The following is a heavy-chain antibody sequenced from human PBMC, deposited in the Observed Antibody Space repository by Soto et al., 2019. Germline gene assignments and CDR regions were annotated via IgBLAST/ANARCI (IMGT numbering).Heavy chain of an antibody. Sequence: SETLSLTCTVSGGSISSGGYYWSWIRQHPGKGLEWIGYIYYSGSTYYNPSLKSRVTISVDTSKNQFSLKLSSVTAADTAVYYCARDSAQWHYFDYWGQGTLVTVSS. J-gene: IGHJ4*02. V-gene: IGHV4-31*03. CDR1: GGSISSGGYY. CDR2: IYYSGST. D-gene: IGHD6-19*01. CDR3: ARDSAQWHYFDY.